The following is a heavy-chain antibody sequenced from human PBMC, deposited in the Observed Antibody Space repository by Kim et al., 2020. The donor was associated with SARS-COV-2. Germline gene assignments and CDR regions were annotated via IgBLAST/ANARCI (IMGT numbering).Heavy chain of an antibody. CDR1: GFSFSTYG. CDR3: AKRMVRGASNFGMDV. D-gene: IGHD3-10*01. Sequence: GGSLRLSCAASGFSFSTYGMHWVRQAPGKGLEWVAVISFDGSNKYYEDFVKGRFTISRDNSQNTLSLQMDSLRVEDTAVYYCAKRMVRGASNFGMDVWGQGTPVTVS. J-gene: IGHJ6*02. V-gene: IGHV3-30*18. CDR2: ISFDGSNK.